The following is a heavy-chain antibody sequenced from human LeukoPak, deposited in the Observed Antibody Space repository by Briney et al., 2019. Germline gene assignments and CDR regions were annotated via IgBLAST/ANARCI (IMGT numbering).Heavy chain of an antibody. CDR3: ARATSTVVTSTFDY. CDR1: GFIFSNYE. CDR2: ISSSGMSI. V-gene: IGHV3-48*03. Sequence: GGSLRLSCVASGFIFSNYEMIWVRQAPGKGLEWVSYISSSGMSIYYADSLKGRFTISRDNAKNSLYLQMNSLRAEDTALYYCARATSTVVTSTFDYWGQGTLVTVSS. D-gene: IGHD4-23*01. J-gene: IGHJ4*02.